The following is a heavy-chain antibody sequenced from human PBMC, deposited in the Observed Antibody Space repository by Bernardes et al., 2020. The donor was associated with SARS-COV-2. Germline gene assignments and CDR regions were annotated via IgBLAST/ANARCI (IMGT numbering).Heavy chain of an antibody. D-gene: IGHD6-13*01. J-gene: IGHJ5*02. CDR3: ARGMMSSSWPQT. CDR2: IYHSGKT. CDR1: GVSITSSNW. V-gene: IGHV4-4*02. Sequence: SETLSLTCAVSGVSITSSNWWTWIRQPPGKGLEWIGEIYHSGKTDYNPSLKSRVTMSVDKSKNEVSLTMRSVTAADTAVYYCARGMMSSSWPQTWGQGTRVTVSS.